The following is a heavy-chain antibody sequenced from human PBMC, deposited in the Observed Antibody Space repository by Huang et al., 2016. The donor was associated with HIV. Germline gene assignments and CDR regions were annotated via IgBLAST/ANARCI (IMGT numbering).Heavy chain of an antibody. CDR1: GDSVSSHY. CDR3: VRDQGRLAVGGIDNWFDP. Sequence: QVRLQESGPGLVKPSETLSLSCTVYGDSVSSHYWGWIRHPPGEGLEGIGTVYESGTSKYNPRLKSRITIAVDTSKNGFSMNITSVSAADTATYFCVRDQGRLAVGGIDNWFDPSGQGALVTVSS. V-gene: IGHV4-59*02. J-gene: IGHJ5*02. CDR2: VYESGTS. D-gene: IGHD6-19*01.